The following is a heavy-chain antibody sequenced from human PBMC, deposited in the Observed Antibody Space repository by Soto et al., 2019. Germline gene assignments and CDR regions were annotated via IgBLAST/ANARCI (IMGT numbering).Heavy chain of an antibody. D-gene: IGHD3-22*01. V-gene: IGHV4-4*02. J-gene: IGHJ4*02. CDR2: IYHSGST. Sequence: QVQLQESGPGLVKSSGTLSLTCAVSGGSISSSNWWSWVRQPPGKGLEWIGEIYHSGSTNYNPSLKSRVTISVDKSKNQISLKLNSVTAADTAVYYCASRKAYYDSSGYYYEVDYWGQGTLVTVSS. CDR1: GGSISSSNW. CDR3: ASRKAYYDSSGYYYEVDY.